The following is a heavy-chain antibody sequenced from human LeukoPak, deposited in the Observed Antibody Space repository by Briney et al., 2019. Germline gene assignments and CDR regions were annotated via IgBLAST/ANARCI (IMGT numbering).Heavy chain of an antibody. J-gene: IGHJ4*02. CDR1: GYTFTSYG. CDR2: ISAYNGNT. CDR3: ARGSGGYYYDSIDY. D-gene: IGHD3-22*01. V-gene: IGHV1-18*01. Sequence: ASVKVSCKASGYTFTSYGISWVRQAPGQGLEWMGWISAYNGNTNYAQKLQGRVTMTTDTSTSAAYMGLRSLRSDDTAVYYCARGSGGYYYDSIDYWGQGTLVTVSS.